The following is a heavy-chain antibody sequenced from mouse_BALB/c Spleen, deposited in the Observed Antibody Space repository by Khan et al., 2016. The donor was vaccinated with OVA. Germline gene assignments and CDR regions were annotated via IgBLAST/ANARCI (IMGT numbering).Heavy chain of an antibody. V-gene: IGHV5-6*01. Sequence: EVELVESGGDLVKPGGSLKLSCAASGFTFSNYGMSWVRQTPDKRLEWVAAISTGSSYTYYTDSVKGRFTISRDNAKNTLYLQMNSLKSEDTAMYFCARHEGYLGSSYAMDSWGQGTSVTVSA. CDR2: ISTGSSYT. CDR3: ARHEGYLGSSYAMDS. CDR1: GFTFSNYG. D-gene: IGHD1-1*01. J-gene: IGHJ4*01.